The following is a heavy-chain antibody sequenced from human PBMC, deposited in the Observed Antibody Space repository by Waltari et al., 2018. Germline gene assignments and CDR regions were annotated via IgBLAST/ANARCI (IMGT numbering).Heavy chain of an antibody. CDR2: ISGDGDST. J-gene: IGHJ4*02. V-gene: IGHV3-23*01. CDR1: GFTFSSSA. CDR3: AKVWGTGSYHFDH. Sequence: EVQLLESGGGLVQPGGSLRLSFAASGFTFSSSAMSWVRQTPGKGLEWVSGISGDGDSTYYADSVKGRFTISRDNSKDTLYLQLTSLRVEDTAVYYCAKVWGTGSYHFDHWGQGTLVTVSS. D-gene: IGHD1-26*01.